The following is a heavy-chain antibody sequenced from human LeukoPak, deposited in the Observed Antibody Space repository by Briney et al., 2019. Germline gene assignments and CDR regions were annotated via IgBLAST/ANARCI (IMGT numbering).Heavy chain of an antibody. V-gene: IGHV3-23*01. D-gene: IGHD6-19*01. CDR1: GFTFTNYF. J-gene: IGHJ4*02. CDR2: ISGGGGTT. CDR3: AKDHSSGWFRMGDY. Sequence: GSLRLSCAASGFTFTNYFMGLVRQASGKGLELGSSISGGGGTTYYADSVKGRFAISRDNSKDTLFLQMNSLRAEDTAVYYCAKDHSSGWFRMGDYWGQGTLVTVSS.